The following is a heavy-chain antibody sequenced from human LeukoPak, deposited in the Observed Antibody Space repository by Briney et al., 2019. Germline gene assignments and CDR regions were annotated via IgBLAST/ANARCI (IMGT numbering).Heavy chain of an antibody. J-gene: IGHJ4*02. V-gene: IGHV1-2*02. D-gene: IGHD1-26*01. CDR1: GYTFTGYY. CDR3: ACESGSYSIDY. CDR2: IDPNSGGT. Sequence: ASVKVSCKASGYTFTGYYMHWVRQAPGQGLEWMGWIDPNSGGTNYAQKFQGRVTMTRDTSISTAYMEPSRLRSDDTAVYYCACESGSYSIDYWGQGTLVTVSS.